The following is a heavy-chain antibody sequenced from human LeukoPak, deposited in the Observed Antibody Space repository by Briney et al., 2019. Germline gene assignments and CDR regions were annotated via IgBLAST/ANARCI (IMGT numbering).Heavy chain of an antibody. CDR3: ARRDIVVVVSASDY. CDR2: ITASGDRT. D-gene: IGHD2-15*01. Sequence: GGSLRLSCAASGFTFSDYVMIWVRQAPGKGLEWVSGITASGDRTFYGDSVRGRFTMSRDNSKNTVYLQMNSLRVDDTAVYYCARRDIVVVVSASDYWGQGTLVTVSS. V-gene: IGHV3-23*01. CDR1: GFTFSDYV. J-gene: IGHJ4*02.